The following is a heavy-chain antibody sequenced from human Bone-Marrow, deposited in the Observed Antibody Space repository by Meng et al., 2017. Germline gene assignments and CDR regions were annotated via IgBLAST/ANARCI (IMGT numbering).Heavy chain of an antibody. J-gene: IGHJ4*02. Sequence: VHLQQWCAGRLNPSETLSLPCAVYGGFFGGSYWSWSRQPPGKGLECVREINHNGSTNYNPSLKRRVTISVDTSKNQFSLKLSSVTAADTAVYYCARGYGIVGANLGLYYFDYWGQGTLVTVSS. CDR2: INHNGST. CDR1: GGFFGGSY. D-gene: IGHD1-26*01. V-gene: IGHV4-34*01. CDR3: ARGYGIVGANLGLYYFDY.